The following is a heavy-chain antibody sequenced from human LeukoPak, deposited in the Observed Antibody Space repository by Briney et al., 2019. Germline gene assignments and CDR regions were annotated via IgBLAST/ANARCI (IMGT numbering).Heavy chain of an antibody. J-gene: IGHJ4*02. CDR2: ITGDGDRT. D-gene: IGHD6-13*01. Sequence: GGSLRLSCAASGFTFSNYAMSWVRQAPGKGLEWVSTITGDGDRTHYADSVKGRFTISRDNSKNTLYLQMNSLRAEDTAVYYCAKDLPRIAAEPVGDYWGQGTLVTVSS. CDR1: GFTFSNYA. V-gene: IGHV3-23*01. CDR3: AKDLPRIAAEPVGDY.